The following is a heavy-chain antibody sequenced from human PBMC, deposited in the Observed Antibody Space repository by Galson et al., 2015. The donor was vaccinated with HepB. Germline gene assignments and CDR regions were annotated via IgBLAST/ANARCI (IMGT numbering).Heavy chain of an antibody. CDR3: ARGPGLEFDY. J-gene: IGHJ4*02. CDR1: GFTFRSYS. D-gene: IGHD5/OR15-5a*01. CDR2: ISGVSTYI. Sequence: SLRLSCAASGFTFRSYSMNWVRQAPGKGLEWVSSISGVSTYIYYADSVEGRFTISRDNAKNSLYLQMNSLRAEDTAMYFCARGPGLEFDYWGQGTLVTVSS. V-gene: IGHV3-21*01.